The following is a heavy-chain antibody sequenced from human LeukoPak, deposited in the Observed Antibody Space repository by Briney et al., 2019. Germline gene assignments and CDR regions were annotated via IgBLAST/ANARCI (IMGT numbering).Heavy chain of an antibody. D-gene: IGHD3-22*01. CDR3: ARLRRNSDKSGFYYYYDY. CDR1: GLTFSSFS. J-gene: IGHJ4*02. Sequence: GGSLRLSCAASGLTFSSFSFNWVRQGPGKGLEWVSSINTVDSYIYYADSVKGRFTISRDNAKNSLYLQMNSLRAEDTGVYYCARLRRNSDKSGFYYYYDYWGQGTLVTVSS. V-gene: IGHV3-21*06. CDR2: INTVDSYI.